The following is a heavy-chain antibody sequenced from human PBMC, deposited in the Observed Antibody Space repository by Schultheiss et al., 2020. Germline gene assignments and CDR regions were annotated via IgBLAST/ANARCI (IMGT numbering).Heavy chain of an antibody. CDR1: GGSFSGYY. CDR3: ARDYGGLSF. D-gene: IGHD4-23*01. V-gene: IGHV4-34*01. CDR2: INHSGST. Sequence: SETLSLTCAVYGGSFSGYYWSWIRQPPGKGLEWIGEINHSGSTNYNPSLKSRVTISVDKSKNQFSLKLSSVTAADTAVYYCARDYGGLSFWGQGTMVTVSS. J-gene: IGHJ3*01.